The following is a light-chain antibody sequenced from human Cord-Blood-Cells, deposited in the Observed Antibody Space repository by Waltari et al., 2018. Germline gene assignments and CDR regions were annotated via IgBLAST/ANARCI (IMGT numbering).Light chain of an antibody. CDR1: KLGDKY. CDR3: QAWDSSTAV. J-gene: IGLJ3*02. Sequence: SYELTQPPSVSVSPGQTASITCSGDKLGDKYACWYQKKPGQSPVLVIYQGSKRPSGSPGRFSGSNSGNTATLTISGTQAMDEADYYCQAWDSSTAVFGGGTKLTVL. CDR2: QGS. V-gene: IGLV3-1*01.